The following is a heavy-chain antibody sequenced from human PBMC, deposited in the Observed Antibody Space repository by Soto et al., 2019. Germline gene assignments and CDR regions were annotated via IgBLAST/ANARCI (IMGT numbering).Heavy chain of an antibody. D-gene: IGHD3-9*01. J-gene: IGHJ5*02. CDR3: ARKFEHSEIGTGYYTWFDP. CDR1: GDTFTTYA. Sequence: QVQLVQSGAEVKKPGASVRVSCKASGDTFTTYAISWVRQAPGHGLEWMGWINTYNVNTNDAQKLQGRVSMTPTTATSTAYMELRSLSSDDTAIYYCARKFEHSEIGTGYYTWFDPWGQGTLVTVSS. CDR2: INTYNVNT. V-gene: IGHV1-18*01.